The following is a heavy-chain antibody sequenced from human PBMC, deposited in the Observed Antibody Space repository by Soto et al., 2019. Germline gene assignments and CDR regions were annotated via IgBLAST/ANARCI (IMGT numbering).Heavy chain of an antibody. CDR1: GFTFSSYA. D-gene: IGHD6-19*01. CDR3: AKARENSSGWYWAYHWFDP. J-gene: IGHJ5*02. V-gene: IGHV3-23*01. CDR2: ISGSGGST. Sequence: PGGSLRLSCAASGFTFSSYATSWVRQAPGKGLEWVSAISGSGGSTYYADSVRGRFTISRDNSKNTLYLQMNSLRAEDTAVYYCAKARENSSGWYWAYHWFDPWGQGTLVTVSS.